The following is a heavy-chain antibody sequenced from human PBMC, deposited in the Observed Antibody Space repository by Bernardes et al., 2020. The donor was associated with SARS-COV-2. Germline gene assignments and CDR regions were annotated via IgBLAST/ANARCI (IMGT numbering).Heavy chain of an antibody. CDR2: IYPGDSDT. CDR1: GYRFSNYW. Sequence: GEYLKISCKGSGYRFSNYWIGWVRQMPGKGLEWMGIIYPGDSDTRYSPSFQGQVTISADKSINTAYLQWSSLKASDTAMYYCARFARARTTINYFDYWGLGTLVTVSS. D-gene: IGHD1-7*01. J-gene: IGHJ4*02. V-gene: IGHV5-51*01. CDR3: ARFARARTTINYFDY.